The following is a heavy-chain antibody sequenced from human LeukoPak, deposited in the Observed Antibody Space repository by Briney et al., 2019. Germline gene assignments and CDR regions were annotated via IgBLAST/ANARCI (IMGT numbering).Heavy chain of an antibody. CDR3: AKGRGLSSGWADY. J-gene: IGHJ4*02. CDR2: ISYDGSNN. Sequence: GGSLRLSCAASGFTFSSYGMHWVRQAPGKGLEWVAVISYDGSNNYYADSVKGRFTISRDNSKNTLYLQMNSLRAEDTAVYYCAKGRGLSSGWADYWGQGTLVTVSS. CDR1: GFTFSSYG. V-gene: IGHV3-30*18. D-gene: IGHD6-19*01.